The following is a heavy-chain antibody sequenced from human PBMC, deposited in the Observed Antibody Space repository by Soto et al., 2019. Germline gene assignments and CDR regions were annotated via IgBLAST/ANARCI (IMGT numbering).Heavy chain of an antibody. CDR2: INPNSGGT. D-gene: IGHD5-18*01. CDR3: ARGNNTAMVPEASYYSSVRDV. V-gene: IGHV1-2*02. J-gene: IGHJ6*02. CDR1: GYTFTGYY. Sequence: ASVKVSCKASGYTFTGYYMHWVRQAPGQGLEWMGWINPNSGGTNYAQKFQGRVTMTRDTSISTAYMELSRLRSDDTAVYYWARGNNTAMVPEASYYSSVRDVGGQGTTVPVSS.